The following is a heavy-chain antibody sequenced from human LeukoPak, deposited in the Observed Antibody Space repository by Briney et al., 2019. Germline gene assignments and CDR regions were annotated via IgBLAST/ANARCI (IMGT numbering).Heavy chain of an antibody. D-gene: IGHD2-2*01. J-gene: IGHJ5*02. CDR3: ARGGYCGRISCDRAWFDP. CDR2: ISSSSTYI. Sequence: GGSLRLSCAASGFTFRSYSMNWVRQAPGKGLEWVSSISSSSTYIYYADSVKGRFTISRDNAKNSLYLQMNSLRAEDTAVYYCARGGYCGRISCDRAWFDPWGQGTLVTVSS. CDR1: GFTFRSYS. V-gene: IGHV3-21*01.